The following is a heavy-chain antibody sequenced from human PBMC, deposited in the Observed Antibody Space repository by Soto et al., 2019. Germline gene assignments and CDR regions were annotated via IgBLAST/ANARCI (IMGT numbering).Heavy chain of an antibody. J-gene: IGHJ5*02. V-gene: IGHV1-69*13. CDR2: IIPIFGTA. CDR3: ARSPPMTTVSITWFDP. D-gene: IGHD4-17*01. Sequence: SVKVSCKASGGTFSSYAISWVRQAPGQGLEWMGGIIPIFGTANYAQKFQGRVTITADESTSTAYMELSSLRSEDTAVYYCARSPPMTTVSITWFDPWGPGTLVTVSS. CDR1: GGTFSSYA.